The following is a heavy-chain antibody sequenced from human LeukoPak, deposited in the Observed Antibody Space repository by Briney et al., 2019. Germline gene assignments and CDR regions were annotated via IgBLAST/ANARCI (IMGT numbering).Heavy chain of an antibody. CDR1: GGTFSSYA. J-gene: IGHJ6*04. D-gene: IGHD5-18*01. CDR3: ARDPDTASPMDV. Sequence: SVKVSCKASGGTFSSYAISWVRQAPGQGLEWMGGIMPIFATANYAQKFQGRVTITADKSTSTAYMELSSLRSEDTAVYYCARDPDTASPMDVWGKGTTVTVSS. V-gene: IGHV1-69*06. CDR2: IMPIFATA.